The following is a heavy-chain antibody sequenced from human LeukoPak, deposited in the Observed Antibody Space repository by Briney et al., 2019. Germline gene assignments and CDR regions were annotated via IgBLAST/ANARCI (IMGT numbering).Heavy chain of an antibody. Sequence: GGSLRLSCAASGFTFTDYSMHWVRQAPGKGLEWVAVISFDGINKYYADSVKGRFTIPRDTSKDTLYLQMNSLRAEDTAVYYCASLDSSGDWGQGTLVTVSS. CDR1: GFTFTDYS. V-gene: IGHV3-30-3*01. CDR2: ISFDGINK. CDR3: ASLDSSGD. J-gene: IGHJ4*02. D-gene: IGHD3-22*01.